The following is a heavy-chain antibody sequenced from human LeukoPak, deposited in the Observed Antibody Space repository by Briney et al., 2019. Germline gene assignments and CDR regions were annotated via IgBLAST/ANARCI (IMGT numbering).Heavy chain of an antibody. CDR1: GFTFSSYA. Sequence: GGSLRLSCAAFGFTFSSYAMHWVRQAPGKGLEWVAVISYDGSNKYYADSVKGRFTISRDNSKNTLYLQMNSLRAEDTAVYYCARDLTSSSFGYWGQGTLVTVSS. V-gene: IGHV3-30-3*01. J-gene: IGHJ4*02. CDR3: ARDLTSSSFGY. D-gene: IGHD6-6*01. CDR2: ISYDGSNK.